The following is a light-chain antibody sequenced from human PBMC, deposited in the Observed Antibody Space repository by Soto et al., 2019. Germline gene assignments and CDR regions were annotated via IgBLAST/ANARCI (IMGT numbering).Light chain of an antibody. V-gene: IGKV1-39*01. J-gene: IGKJ1*01. CDR2: ATS. CDR1: QSISRF. Sequence: DRQMTQSPSSLSASVGGRVTITCRASQSISRFLNWYQQKPGKAPKLLIYATSSLQSGVPSRFSGSGSGTDFTLTISSLQPEDFATYFCQQSYSTPWTFGQGTKVEIK. CDR3: QQSYSTPWT.